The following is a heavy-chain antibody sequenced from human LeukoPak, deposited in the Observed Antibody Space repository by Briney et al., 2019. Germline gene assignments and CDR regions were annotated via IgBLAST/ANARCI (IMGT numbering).Heavy chain of an antibody. CDR2: INPNSGGT. CDR1: GYTFTGYY. Sequence: ASVKVSCKASGYTFTGYYMHWVRQAPGQGLEWMGRINPNSGGTNYAQKFQGRVTMTRDTSISTAYMELSRLRSDDTAVYYCARVRRFLEWSYFDYWGQGTLVTVSS. D-gene: IGHD3-3*01. J-gene: IGHJ4*02. CDR3: ARVRRFLEWSYFDY. V-gene: IGHV1-2*06.